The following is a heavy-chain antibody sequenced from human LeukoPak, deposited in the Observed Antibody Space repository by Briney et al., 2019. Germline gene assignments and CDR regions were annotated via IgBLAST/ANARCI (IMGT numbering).Heavy chain of an antibody. CDR1: GFTFSSYE. J-gene: IGHJ4*02. CDR3: GRDGSAWLDY. V-gene: IGHV3-48*03. CDR2: IASSGSTI. D-gene: IGHD6-19*01. Sequence: QPGGSLRLSCAASGFTFSSYEMNWVRQAPGKGLEWVSYIASSGSTIFYADSVKGRFNISRDNAKNSLFLQMNSLRAEDTAVYYCGRDGSAWLDYWGQGALVTVSS.